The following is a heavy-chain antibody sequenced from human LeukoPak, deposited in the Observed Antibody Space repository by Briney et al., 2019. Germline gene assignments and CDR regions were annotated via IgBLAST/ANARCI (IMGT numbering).Heavy chain of an antibody. Sequence: GGSLRLSCAASGFTFSDYHMNWIRQAPGKGLEWISYISSSGDTTYYADFVKGRFTVSRDNAENSLSLQMNNLRAEDTAVYYCIVFGDSNHWGQGTLVTVSS. CDR2: ISSSGDTT. CDR3: IVFGDSNH. V-gene: IGHV3-11*01. D-gene: IGHD4-17*01. J-gene: IGHJ5*02. CDR1: GFTFSDYH.